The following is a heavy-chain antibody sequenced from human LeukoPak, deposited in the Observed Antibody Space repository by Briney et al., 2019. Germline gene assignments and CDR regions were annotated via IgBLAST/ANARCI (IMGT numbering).Heavy chain of an antibody. Sequence: SETLSLTCTVSGGSISSYYWSWIRQPPGKGLEWIGEINHSGSTNYNPSLKSRVTISVDTSKNQFSLKLSSVTAADTAVYYCARGHIFGDRFDYWGQGTLVTVSS. CDR2: INHSGST. CDR1: GGSISSYY. J-gene: IGHJ4*02. D-gene: IGHD3-3*01. V-gene: IGHV4-34*01. CDR3: ARGHIFGDRFDY.